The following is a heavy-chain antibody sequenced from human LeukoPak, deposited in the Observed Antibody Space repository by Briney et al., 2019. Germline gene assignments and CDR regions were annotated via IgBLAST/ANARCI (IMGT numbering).Heavy chain of an antibody. D-gene: IGHD1-1*01. J-gene: IGHJ4*02. CDR1: GGSISGYY. V-gene: IGHV4-4*07. CDR3: ARLHQSGTTDY. Sequence: SETLSLTCTVSGGSISGYYWSWVRQPVGKGLEWIGHFYASGSTNYNPSLKSRVSMSVDTSQKQFSLRLSSVTAADTALYYCARLHQSGTTDYWGQGILVTVSS. CDR2: FYASGST.